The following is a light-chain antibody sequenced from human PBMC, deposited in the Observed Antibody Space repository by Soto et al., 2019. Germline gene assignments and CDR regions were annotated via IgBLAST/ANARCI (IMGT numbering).Light chain of an antibody. V-gene: IGLV2-23*01. CDR1: SSDVGRYNL. CDR3: YSYVGASTYV. CDR2: EGD. Sequence: QSALTQPASVSGSPGQSITISCTGTSSDVGRYNLVSWYQQHPGKAPKLMIYEGDKRPSGVSNRFSGSKSGNTASMTISGLQSADEAAYICYSYVGASTYVFGTGTKLTVL. J-gene: IGLJ1*01.